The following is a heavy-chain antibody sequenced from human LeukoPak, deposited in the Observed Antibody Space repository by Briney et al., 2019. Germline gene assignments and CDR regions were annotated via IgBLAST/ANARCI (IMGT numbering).Heavy chain of an antibody. CDR2: ISAYNGNT. J-gene: IGHJ4*02. D-gene: IGHD2-2*02. Sequence: ASVKVSCKASVGTFSSYSISWVRQAPGHGLEWTGWISAYNGNTNYAQKLQGRVTMTTDTSTSTAYMELRSLRSDDTAVYYCARPALGYWSSTSCYMLDYWGQGTLVTVSS. CDR3: ARPALGYWSSTSCYMLDY. V-gene: IGHV1-18*01. CDR1: VGTFSSYS.